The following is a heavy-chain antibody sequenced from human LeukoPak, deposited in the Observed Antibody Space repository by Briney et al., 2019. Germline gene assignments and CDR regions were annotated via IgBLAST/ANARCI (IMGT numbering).Heavy chain of an antibody. CDR3: TTELYCSGGSCYFFGSY. CDR1: GFTLSNAW. J-gene: IGHJ4*02. Sequence: GGSLRLSCAASGFTLSNAWMSWVRQAPGKGLEWVGRIKSKTDGGTTDYAAPVKGRFNISRDDSKNTLYLQMNSLKTEDTAVYYCTTELYCSGGSCYFFGSYWGQGTLVTVSS. V-gene: IGHV3-15*01. CDR2: IKSKTDGGTT. D-gene: IGHD2-15*01.